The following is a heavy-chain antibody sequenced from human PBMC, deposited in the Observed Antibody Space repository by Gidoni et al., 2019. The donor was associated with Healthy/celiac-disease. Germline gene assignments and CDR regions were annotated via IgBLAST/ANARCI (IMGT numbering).Heavy chain of an antibody. D-gene: IGHD2-15*01. Sequence: QVQLQESGPGLVKPSQTLSLTCTVSGGSISSGGYYWSWIRQHPGKGLEWIGYIYYSGSTYYNPSLKSRVTISVDTSKNQFSLKLSSVTAADTAVYYCARAMGYPLGYCSGGSCHETLFDYWGQGTLVTVSS. V-gene: IGHV4-31*03. CDR3: ARAMGYPLGYCSGGSCHETLFDY. J-gene: IGHJ4*02. CDR2: IYYSGST. CDR1: GGSISSGGYY.